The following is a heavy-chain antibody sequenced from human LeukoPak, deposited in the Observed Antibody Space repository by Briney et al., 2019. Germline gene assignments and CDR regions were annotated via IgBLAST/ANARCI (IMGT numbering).Heavy chain of an antibody. CDR1: GGSISSYY. J-gene: IGHJ6*02. CDR2: IYYSGST. V-gene: IGHV4-59*01. CDR3: ARDGAKYSSGWYGGYYYYSMDV. Sequence: SETLSLTCTVSGGSISSYYWSWIQQPPGKGLEWIGYIYYSGSTNYNPSLKSRVTISVDTSKNQFSLKLSSVTAADTAVYYCARDGAKYSSGWYGGYYYYSMDVWGQGTTVTVPS. D-gene: IGHD6-19*01.